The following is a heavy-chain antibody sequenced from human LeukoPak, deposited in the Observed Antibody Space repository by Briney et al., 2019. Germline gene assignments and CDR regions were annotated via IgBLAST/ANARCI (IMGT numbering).Heavy chain of an antibody. CDR2: ISGSGGST. D-gene: IGHD2-21*02. V-gene: IGHV3-23*01. CDR1: GFTFSSYA. CDR3: AKDPTATLYYFDY. J-gene: IGHJ4*02. Sequence: GGSLRLSCAASGFTFSSYAMSWVRQAPGKGLEWVSAISGSGGSTYYADSVKGRFTISRDNSKNTLYLQMNSLGAEDTAVYYCAKDPTATLYYFDYWGQGTLVTVSS.